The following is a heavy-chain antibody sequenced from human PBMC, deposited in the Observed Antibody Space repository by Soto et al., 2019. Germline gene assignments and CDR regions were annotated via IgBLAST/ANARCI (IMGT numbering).Heavy chain of an antibody. D-gene: IGHD3-10*01. V-gene: IGHV3-23*01. CDR1: GFTFSSYA. J-gene: IGHJ6*02. Sequence: GGSLRLSCAASGFTFSSYAMSWVRQAPGKGLEWVSAISGSGGSTYYADSVKGRFTISRDNSKNTLYLQMDSLRAEDTAVYYCAKIEGLLWFGELDLGMDVWGQGTTVTVSS. CDR2: ISGSGGST. CDR3: AKIEGLLWFGELDLGMDV.